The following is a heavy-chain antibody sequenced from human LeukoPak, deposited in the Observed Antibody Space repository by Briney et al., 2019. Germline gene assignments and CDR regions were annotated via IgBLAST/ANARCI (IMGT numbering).Heavy chain of an antibody. CDR3: ARAYGGYGY. CDR1: GFSFSSHD. V-gene: IGHV3-74*01. Sequence: GGSLRLSCATSGFSFSSHDIHWVRQAPGKGLVWVSRINSDGSSTSYADSVKGRFTISRDNAKNTLYLQMNSLRAEDTAVYYCARAYGGYGYWGQGTLVTVSS. D-gene: IGHD5-12*01. CDR2: INSDGSST. J-gene: IGHJ4*02.